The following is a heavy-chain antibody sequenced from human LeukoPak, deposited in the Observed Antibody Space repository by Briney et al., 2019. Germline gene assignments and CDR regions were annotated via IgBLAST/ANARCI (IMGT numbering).Heavy chain of an antibody. D-gene: IGHD3-10*01. J-gene: IGHJ5*02. Sequence: SETLSLTCTVSGGSVSSGSYYWSWIRQPPGKGLEWIGYIYYSGSTNYNPSLESRVTISVDTSKNQFSLKLSSVTAADTAVYYCARDKPYYYGSGSRKNWFDPWGQGTLVTVSS. CDR1: GGSVSSGSYY. CDR2: IYYSGST. V-gene: IGHV4-61*01. CDR3: ARDKPYYYGSGSRKNWFDP.